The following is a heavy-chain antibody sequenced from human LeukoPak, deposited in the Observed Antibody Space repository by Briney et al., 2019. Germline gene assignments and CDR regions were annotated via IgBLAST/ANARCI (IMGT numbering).Heavy chain of an antibody. V-gene: IGHV4-4*09. J-gene: IGHJ4*02. D-gene: IGHD3-10*01. CDR1: AGSMSGYY. CDR2: IYTNENT. Sequence: SETLSLTCTLSAGSMSGYYWSWIRHPPGKGREWIGYIYTNENTNYTPTVKSRVAMSVDTSKHQFSLRLSYVTAADTAVYYCARQAYYSGSGSWTGFDYWGQGTLVTVSA. CDR3: ARQAYYSGSGSWTGFDY.